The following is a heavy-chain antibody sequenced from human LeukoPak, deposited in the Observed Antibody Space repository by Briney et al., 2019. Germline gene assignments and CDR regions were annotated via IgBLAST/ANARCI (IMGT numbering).Heavy chain of an antibody. J-gene: IGHJ4*02. V-gene: IGHV3-30*04. Sequence: GGSLRLSCAATGFTFSNFAMHWVRQAPGKGLEWVAVVSYDGSYKYYADSVKGRFTISRDNSKNTLYLQMNSLRAEDTAVYYCARAPGYGAAYYFDYWGQGTLVTVSS. CDR1: GFTFSNFA. CDR2: VSYDGSYK. D-gene: IGHD1-1*01. CDR3: ARAPGYGAAYYFDY.